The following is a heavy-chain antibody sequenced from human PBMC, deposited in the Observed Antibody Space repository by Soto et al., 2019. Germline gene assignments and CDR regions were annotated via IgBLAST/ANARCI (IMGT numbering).Heavy chain of an antibody. D-gene: IGHD6-13*01. CDR1: GFTFSDYY. Sequence: QVQLVESGGGLVKPGGSLRLSFAVSGFTFSDYYMTWIRQAPGKGLEWVSYISSSTSHTNYADSVKGRFTISRDNAKNSLFLQMTSLRAEDTAVYYCARGRGAAADYFDFWGQGTLVTVSS. CDR2: ISSSTSHT. V-gene: IGHV3-11*05. CDR3: ARGRGAAADYFDF. J-gene: IGHJ4*02.